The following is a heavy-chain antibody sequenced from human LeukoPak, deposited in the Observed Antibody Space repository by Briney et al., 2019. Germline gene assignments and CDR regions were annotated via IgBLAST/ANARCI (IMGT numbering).Heavy chain of an antibody. J-gene: IGHJ4*02. CDR2: INTSGST. D-gene: IGHD3-10*01. CDR3: ARLGGENF. Sequence: SETLSLTCSVSGDSISSYYWTWIRQPAGKGLEWIGRINTSGSTNYNPSLKSRVTMSVDTSKNQFSLNLGSVTAADTAVYYCARLGGENFWGQGTLVTVSS. CDR1: GDSISSYY. V-gene: IGHV4-4*07.